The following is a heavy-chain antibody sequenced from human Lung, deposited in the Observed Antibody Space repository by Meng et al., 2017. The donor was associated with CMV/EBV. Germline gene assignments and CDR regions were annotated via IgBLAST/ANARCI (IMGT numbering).Heavy chain of an antibody. CDR3: AKEPTYQRYSGSYLDY. CDR2: ISGGGGTT. Sequence: GESLKISCAASGFTFSSYAMTWVRQAPGKGLEWVSVISGGGGTTDFADSVKGRFTISRDNSKNTLYLQMYSLRAEDTAVCYCAKEPTYQRYSGSYLDYWGQGTLVXVSS. V-gene: IGHV3-23*01. J-gene: IGHJ4*02. D-gene: IGHD1-26*01. CDR1: GFTFSSYA.